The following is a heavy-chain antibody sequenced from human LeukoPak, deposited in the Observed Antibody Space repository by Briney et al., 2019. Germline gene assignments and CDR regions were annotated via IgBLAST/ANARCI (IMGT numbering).Heavy chain of an antibody. CDR1: GFTFSSYG. Sequence: GGSLRLPCAASGFTFSSYGMHWVRQAPGKGLEWVAVISYDGSNKYYADSVKGRFTISRDNSKNTLYLQMNSLRAEDTAVYYCATQWPDYWGQGTLVTVSS. CDR3: ATQWPDY. J-gene: IGHJ4*02. CDR2: ISYDGSNK. V-gene: IGHV3-30*03. D-gene: IGHD6-19*01.